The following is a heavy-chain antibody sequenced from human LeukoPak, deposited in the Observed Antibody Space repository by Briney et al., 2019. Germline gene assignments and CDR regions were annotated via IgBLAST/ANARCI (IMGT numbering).Heavy chain of an antibody. CDR3: ARDPWRSSWYGGYYYYMDV. V-gene: IGHV3-30-3*01. J-gene: IGHJ6*03. Sequence: PGRSLRLSCAASGFTFSSYAMHWVRQAPGKGLEWVAVISYDGSNKYYADSVKGRFTISRDNSKNTLYLQMNSLRAEDTAVYYCARDPWRSSWYGGYYYYMDVWGKGTTVTVSS. CDR2: ISYDGSNK. D-gene: IGHD6-13*01. CDR1: GFTFSSYA.